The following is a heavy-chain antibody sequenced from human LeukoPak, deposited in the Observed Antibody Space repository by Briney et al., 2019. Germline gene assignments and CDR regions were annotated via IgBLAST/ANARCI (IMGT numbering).Heavy chain of an antibody. J-gene: IGHJ3*02. V-gene: IGHV4-39*07. CDR3: ASLGGSYYDDAFDI. D-gene: IGHD1-26*01. CDR2: IYYSGST. CDR1: GGSISSSSYY. Sequence: PSETLSLTCTVSGGSISSSSYYWGWIRQPPGKGLEWIGSIYYSGSTYYNPSLKSRVTISVDTSKNQFSLKLSSVTAADTAVYYCASLGGSYYDDAFDIWGQGTMVTVSS.